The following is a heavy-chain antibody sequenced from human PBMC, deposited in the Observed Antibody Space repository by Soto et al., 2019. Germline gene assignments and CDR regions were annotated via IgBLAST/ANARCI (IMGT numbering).Heavy chain of an antibody. D-gene: IGHD3-22*01. CDR2: IYYSGST. J-gene: IGHJ4*02. CDR3: ARTGVRIAVAGDYYDSSGYYYY. V-gene: IGHV4-39*01. Sequence: PSETLSLTCTVSGGSISSSSYYWGWIRQPPGKGLAWIGSIYYSGSTYYNPSLKSRVTISVDTSKNQFSLKLSSVTAADTAVYYCARTGVRIAVAGDYYDSSGYYYYWGQGTLVTVSS. CDR1: GGSISSSSYY.